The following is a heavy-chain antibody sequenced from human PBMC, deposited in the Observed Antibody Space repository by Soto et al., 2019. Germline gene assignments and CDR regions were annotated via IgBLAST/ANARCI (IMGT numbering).Heavy chain of an antibody. Sequence: EVQLLESGGGLVKPGGSLRLSCVVSGSTFSTYAMSWVRQTPGKGLEWASAISGSGGITYYADSVKGRFTITRDNSKNTLYVQMNSLRADDTGVYYCVKDRGIRGWFVALFDSWGQGTLVTVSP. CDR1: GSTFSTYA. D-gene: IGHD6-19*01. CDR3: VKDRGIRGWFVALFDS. CDR2: ISGSGGIT. J-gene: IGHJ4*02. V-gene: IGHV3-23*01.